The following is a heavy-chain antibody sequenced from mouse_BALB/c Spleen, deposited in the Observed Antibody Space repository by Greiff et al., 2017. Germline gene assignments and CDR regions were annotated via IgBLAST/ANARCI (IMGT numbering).Heavy chain of an antibody. Sequence: EVQLQQSGPDLVKPGASVKLSCNASGFSFTGYFMNWVLQCHGKSLEWIGRINPYNGDTFYNPTFKGKATLTVETSTSTAHIELRSLASEDTAVYYCARSSYGNNVVYAMDYWGQGTSVTVSS. D-gene: IGHD2-10*01. CDR1: GFSFTGYF. CDR2: INPYNGDT. CDR3: ARSSYGNNVVYAMDY. J-gene: IGHJ4*01. V-gene: IGHV1-20*02.